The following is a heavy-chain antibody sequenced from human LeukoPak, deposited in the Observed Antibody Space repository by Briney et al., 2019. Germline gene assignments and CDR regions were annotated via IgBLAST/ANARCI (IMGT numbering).Heavy chain of an antibody. CDR3: VRVVGGTSPTYYFDC. D-gene: IGHD3-16*01. CDR2: IRDDGSDK. J-gene: IGHJ4*02. V-gene: IGHV3-7*04. CDR1: GGSISSYY. Sequence: PSETLSLTCTVSGGSISSYYWSWIRQPPGKGLEWVANIRDDGSDKYYVGSVKGRFTISRDNSKNSLYLEMSSLGAEDTAVYYCVRVVGGTSPTYYFDCWGQGTLVTVSS.